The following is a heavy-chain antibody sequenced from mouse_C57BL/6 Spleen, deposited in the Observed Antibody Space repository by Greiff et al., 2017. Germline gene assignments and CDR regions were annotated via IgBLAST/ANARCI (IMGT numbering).Heavy chain of an antibody. CDR2: INPSNGGT. CDR1: GYTFTSYW. V-gene: IGHV1-53*01. CDR3: ARKAEDYYAIDY. J-gene: IGHJ4*01. Sequence: QVQLQQPGTELVKPGASVKLSCKASGYTFTSYWMHWVKQRPGQGLEWIGNINPSNGGTNYNEKVKSKATLTVDKSSSTAYMQLSSRTSEDSAVYYWARKAEDYYAIDYWGQGTSVTVPS.